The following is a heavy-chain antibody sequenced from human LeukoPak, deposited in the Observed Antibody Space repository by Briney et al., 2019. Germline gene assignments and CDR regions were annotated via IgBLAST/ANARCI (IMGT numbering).Heavy chain of an antibody. V-gene: IGHV3-21*01. Sequence: GGSLRLSCAASGFTFSSYSMNWVRQAPGKGLEWVSSISSSSSYIYYADSVKGRFTISRDNAKNSLYLQMNSLRAEDTAVHYCAREPYCSGGSCYGWGQGTLVTVSS. D-gene: IGHD2-15*01. CDR1: GFTFSSYS. J-gene: IGHJ4*02. CDR2: ISSSSSYI. CDR3: AREPYCSGGSCYG.